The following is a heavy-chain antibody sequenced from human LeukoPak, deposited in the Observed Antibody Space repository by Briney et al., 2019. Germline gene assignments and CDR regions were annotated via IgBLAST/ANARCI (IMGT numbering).Heavy chain of an antibody. V-gene: IGHV3-30*02. Sequence: PGGSLRLSCAASGFTFSDYGMHWVRQAPGKGLEWVAFIRYDGSNKYYADSVKGRFTISRDNSKNTMYLQMNSLRAEDTAVYYCARDRDWNSGFDYWGQGTLVTVSS. CDR2: IRYDGSNK. D-gene: IGHD1-7*01. CDR3: ARDRDWNSGFDY. CDR1: GFTFSDYG. J-gene: IGHJ4*02.